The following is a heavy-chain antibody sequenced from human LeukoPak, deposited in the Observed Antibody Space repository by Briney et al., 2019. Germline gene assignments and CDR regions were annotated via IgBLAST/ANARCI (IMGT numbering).Heavy chain of an antibody. CDR1: GFTVSSNY. CDR2: IYSGGST. CDR3: ARGVYYYDSSGPNWFDP. D-gene: IGHD3-22*01. J-gene: IGHJ5*02. V-gene: IGHV3-53*04. Sequence: GGSLRLSCAASGFTVSSNYMSWVRQAPGKGLEWVSVIYSGGSTYYADSVKGRFTISRHNSKNTLYLQMNSLRAEDTAVYYCARGVYYYDSSGPNWFDPWGQGTLVAVSS.